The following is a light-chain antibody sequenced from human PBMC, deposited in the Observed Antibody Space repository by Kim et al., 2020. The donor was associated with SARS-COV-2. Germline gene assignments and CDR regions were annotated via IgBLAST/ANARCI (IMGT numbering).Light chain of an antibody. CDR2: GKN. J-gene: IGLJ2*01. CDR1: SLRSYY. V-gene: IGLV3-19*01. Sequence: VALGQTVRITCKGDSLRSYYATWYQQKPGQAPIVVIYGKNNRPSRIPDRFSGSSSGNTASLTITGTQAGDEADYYCNSRDSNDNVVFGGGTKLTVL. CDR3: NSRDSNDNVV.